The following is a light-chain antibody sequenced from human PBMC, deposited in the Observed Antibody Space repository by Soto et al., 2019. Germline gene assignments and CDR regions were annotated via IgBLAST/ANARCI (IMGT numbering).Light chain of an antibody. J-gene: IGKJ2*01. CDR3: QXXXSTPPT. CDR2: WAS. Sequence: DIVMTQSPDSLAVSLGERATINCKSSQSVLYSSXNKXYLAWYQQKPGQPPKLLIYWASTRESGVPDRFSGSGSGTDFTLTISSLXAXDXAVXXXQXXXSTPPTFGQGTKLEIK. CDR1: QSVLYSSXNKXY. V-gene: IGKV4-1*01.